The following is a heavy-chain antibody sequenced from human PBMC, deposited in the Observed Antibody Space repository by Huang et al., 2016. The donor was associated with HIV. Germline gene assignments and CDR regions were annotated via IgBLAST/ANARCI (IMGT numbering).Heavy chain of an antibody. J-gene: IGHJ5*02. D-gene: IGHD6-19*01. Sequence: EVELVESGGGLVKPGGSLRLSCAAAGFAFSSYGMNWVRKAPGKGIELFAFIGSDISYIYYADSVKGRVTISRDNAKSSIYLQLDSLRAEDTAVYYCAYQQWLVGGLNHWGQGTLVVVSS. CDR2: IGSDISYI. CDR1: GFAFSSYG. CDR3: AYQQWLVGGLNH. V-gene: IGHV3-21*02.